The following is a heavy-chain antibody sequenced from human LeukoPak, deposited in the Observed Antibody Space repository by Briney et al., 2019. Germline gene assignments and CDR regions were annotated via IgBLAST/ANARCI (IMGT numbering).Heavy chain of an antibody. V-gene: IGHV1-2*06. Sequence: ASVKVPCKASGYTFTGYYMHWVRQAPGQGLEWMGRINPNSGGTNYAQKFQGRVTMTRDTSISTAYMELSRLRSDDTAVYYCARGSSGWPTGIYYFDYWGQGTLVTVSS. CDR1: GYTFTGYY. CDR2: INPNSGGT. CDR3: ARGSSGWPTGIYYFDY. J-gene: IGHJ4*02. D-gene: IGHD6-19*01.